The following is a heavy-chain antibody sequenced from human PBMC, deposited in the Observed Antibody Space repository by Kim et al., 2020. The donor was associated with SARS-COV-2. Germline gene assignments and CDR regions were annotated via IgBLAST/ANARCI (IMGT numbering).Heavy chain of an antibody. CDR1: GFTFSSYA. J-gene: IGHJ4*01. CDR3: AKFKGSGNCGGSFIDY. Sequence: GGSLRLSCAASGFTFSSYAMSWVRQAPGKGLEWVSILYTGGSSYYGDSVKGRVTISRDISKYTLYLQMNSLRAEDTAVYYCAKFKGSGNCGGSFIDYWG. CDR2: ILYTGGSS. V-gene: IGHV3-23*03. D-gene: IGHD2-21*01.